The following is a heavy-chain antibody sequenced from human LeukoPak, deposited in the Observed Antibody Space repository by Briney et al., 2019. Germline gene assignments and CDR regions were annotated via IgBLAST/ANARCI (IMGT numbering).Heavy chain of an antibody. J-gene: IGHJ5*02. CDR2: IYYSGST. CDR1: GGSVSSYY. CDR3: ARAGKGSIAVPFDP. Sequence: SEALSLTCTVSGGSVSSYYWSWIRQPPGKGLEWIGYIYYSGSTNYNPSLKSRVTISVDTSKNQFSLKLSSVTAADTAVYYCARAGKGSIAVPFDPWGQGTLVTVSS. V-gene: IGHV4-59*02. D-gene: IGHD6-6*01.